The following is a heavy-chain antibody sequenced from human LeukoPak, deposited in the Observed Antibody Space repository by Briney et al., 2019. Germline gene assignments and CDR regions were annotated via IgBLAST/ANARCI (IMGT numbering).Heavy chain of an antibody. Sequence: GGSVRLSRVTSGFTLRGYWMRWFRQAPGKGLEWVGNIQPDGSGAFYVDAMRGRFTISRDNAQNSLYLQINRLRAEDTAVYYCAREDDHNTNDCWGQGTLVTVSS. CDR1: GFTLRGYW. J-gene: IGHJ4*02. CDR2: IQPDGSGA. CDR3: AREDDHNTNDC. D-gene: IGHD5-24*01. V-gene: IGHV3-7*01.